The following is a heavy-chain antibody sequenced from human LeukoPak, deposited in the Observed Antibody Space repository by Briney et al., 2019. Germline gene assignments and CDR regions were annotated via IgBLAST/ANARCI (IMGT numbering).Heavy chain of an antibody. CDR2: IGRSSTDT. CDR3: ATFRGWYIAH. V-gene: IGHV3-11*03. J-gene: IGHJ4*02. Sequence: GGSLRLSCAASGITFSDYYMTWIRQAPGQGLEWVSSIGRSSTDTKYADSVKGRFTISRDDAKNSVYLQMNSLRAEDTAVYYCATFRGWYIAHWGQGSLVTVSS. CDR1: GITFSDYY. D-gene: IGHD6-19*01.